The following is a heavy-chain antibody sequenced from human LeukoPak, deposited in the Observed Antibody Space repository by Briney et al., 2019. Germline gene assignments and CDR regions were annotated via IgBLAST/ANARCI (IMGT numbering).Heavy chain of an antibody. J-gene: IGHJ4*02. CDR1: GFTFSSYA. Sequence: GGSLRLSCAASGFTFSSYAMLWVRQAPGKGLEWVAVISYDGSNKYYADSVKGRFTISRDNSKNTLYLQMNSLRAEDTAVYYCVRSVDSSGYYPYYFDYWGQGTLVTVSS. D-gene: IGHD3-22*01. CDR2: ISYDGSNK. CDR3: VRSVDSSGYYPYYFDY. V-gene: IGHV3-30-3*01.